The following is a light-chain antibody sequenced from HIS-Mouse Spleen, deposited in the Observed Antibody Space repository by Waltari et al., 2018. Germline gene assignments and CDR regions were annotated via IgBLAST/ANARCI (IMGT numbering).Light chain of an antibody. J-gene: IGLJ2*01. V-gene: IGLV3-10*01. CDR3: YSTDSSGNHRV. CDR2: EDS. Sequence: SYELTQPPSVSVSPGQTARITCSGHALPKKSPYLYQQKSGQAPVLVIYEDSKRPSGIPEGFSGSSSGTMATLTISGAQVEDEADYYCYSTDSSGNHRVFGGGTKLTVL. CDR1: ALPKKS.